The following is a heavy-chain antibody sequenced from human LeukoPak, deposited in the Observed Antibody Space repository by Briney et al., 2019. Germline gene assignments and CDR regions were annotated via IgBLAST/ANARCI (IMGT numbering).Heavy chain of an antibody. Sequence: SETLSLTCTVSGGSISSYYWSWIRQPPGKGLEWIGYIYYSGSTNYNPSLKSRVTISVDTSKNQFSLKLSSVTAADTAVYYCASYDSSGYYYSFDYWGQGTLVTVSS. V-gene: IGHV4-59*01. D-gene: IGHD3-22*01. CDR2: IYYSGST. CDR1: GGSISSYY. J-gene: IGHJ4*02. CDR3: ASYDSSGYYYSFDY.